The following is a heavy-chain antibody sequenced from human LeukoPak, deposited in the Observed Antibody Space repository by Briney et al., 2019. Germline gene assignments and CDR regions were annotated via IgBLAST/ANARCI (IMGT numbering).Heavy chain of an antibody. Sequence: GRSLRLSCAASGFTFDDYTMHWVRQAPGKGLEWVSGISWNSGSIGYADSVKGRFTISRDDAKNSLFLQMNSLRAEDTAVYYCARDAAIVGTHPPDYWGQGTLVTVSS. V-gene: IGHV3-9*01. CDR1: GFTFDDYT. CDR2: ISWNSGSI. J-gene: IGHJ4*02. CDR3: ARDAAIVGTHPPDY. D-gene: IGHD1-26*01.